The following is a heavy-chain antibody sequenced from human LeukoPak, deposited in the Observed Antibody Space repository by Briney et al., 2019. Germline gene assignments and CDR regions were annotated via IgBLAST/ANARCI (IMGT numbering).Heavy chain of an antibody. CDR2: ISSSSSTI. CDR1: GFTFSSYS. J-gene: IGHJ4*02. V-gene: IGHV3-48*04. Sequence: GGSLRLSCAASGFTFSSYSMNWVRQAPGKGLEWVSYISSSSSTIYYADSMKGRFTISRDNAKNSLYLQMNSLRAEDTAVYYCARARGDDYWGQGTLVTVSS. CDR3: ARARGDDY.